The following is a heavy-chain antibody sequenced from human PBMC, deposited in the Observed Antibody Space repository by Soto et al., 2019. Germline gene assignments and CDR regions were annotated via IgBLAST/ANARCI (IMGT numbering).Heavy chain of an antibody. J-gene: IGHJ6*02. Sequence: GESLKISCKGSGYSFTSYWIGWVRQMPGKGLEWMGIIYPGDSDTRYSPSFQGQVTISADKSISTAYLQWSSLKASDTAMYYCASLGTGYSGYDYYYYYGMDVWGQGTTVTVSS. V-gene: IGHV5-51*01. CDR2: IYPGDSDT. CDR1: GYSFTSYW. CDR3: ASLGTGYSGYDYYYYYGMDV. D-gene: IGHD5-12*01.